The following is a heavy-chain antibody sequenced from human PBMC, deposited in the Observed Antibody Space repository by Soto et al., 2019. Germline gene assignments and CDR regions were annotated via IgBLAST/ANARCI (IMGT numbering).Heavy chain of an antibody. D-gene: IGHD6-13*01. J-gene: IGHJ4*02. CDR3: ARKSSDSWSSLDS. CDR2: IYHSGST. V-gene: IGHV4-30-2*01. CDR1: GGSISSGGYS. Sequence: PSETLSLTCAVSGGSISSGGYSWSWIRQPPGKGLEWIGYIYHSGSTYYNPSLKSRVTISVDRSKNLFSLKLSSVTAADTAVYYCARKSSDSWSSLDSWGQGTLVTVSS.